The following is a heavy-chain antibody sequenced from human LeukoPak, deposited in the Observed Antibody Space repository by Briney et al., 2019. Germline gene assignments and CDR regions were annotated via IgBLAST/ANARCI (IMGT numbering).Heavy chain of an antibody. J-gene: IGHJ6*04. D-gene: IGHD3-10*02. CDR1: GFTFSSHG. V-gene: IGHV3-30*18. CDR2: ISYDGNNK. CDR3: AELGITMIGGV. Sequence: GGSLRLSCGASGFTFSSHGIHWVRQAPGKGLEWVAVISYDGNNKFYAESMKGRLTISRDNSRNTVFLQMNSLRAEDTAVYYCAELGITMIGGVWGKGTTVTISS.